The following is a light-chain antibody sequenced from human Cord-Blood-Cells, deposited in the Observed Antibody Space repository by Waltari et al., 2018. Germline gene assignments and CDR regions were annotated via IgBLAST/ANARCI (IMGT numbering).Light chain of an antibody. CDR1: SSYGGGYHL. J-gene: IGLJ3*02. CDR2: EGS. V-gene: IGLV2-23*01. Sequence: QSARSQPASVSGSPGPSITISCTRTSSYGGGYHLVSWYQQHPGKAPKLMIYEGSKRPSGVSNRFSGSKSGNTASLTISGLQAEDEADYYCCSYAGSSTWVFGGGTKLTVL. CDR3: CSYAGSSTWV.